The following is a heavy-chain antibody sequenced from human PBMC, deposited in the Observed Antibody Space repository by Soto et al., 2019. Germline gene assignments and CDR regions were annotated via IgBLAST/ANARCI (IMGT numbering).Heavy chain of an antibody. CDR3: ARDTYDSSGYFRLFDY. CDR1: GFTFSTYN. Sequence: GGSLRLSCAASGFTFSTYNMNWVRQAPGKGLEWLSYISSSSSAIYYADSVRGRLTISRDNAKNSLYLQLNSLRDEDTAVYYCARDTYDSSGYFRLFDYWGQGTLVTVSS. J-gene: IGHJ4*02. CDR2: ISSSSSAI. D-gene: IGHD3-22*01. V-gene: IGHV3-48*02.